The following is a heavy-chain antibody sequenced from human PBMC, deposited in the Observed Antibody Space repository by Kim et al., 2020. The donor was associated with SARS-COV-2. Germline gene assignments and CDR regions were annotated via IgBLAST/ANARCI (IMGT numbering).Heavy chain of an antibody. Sequence: SETLSLTCTVSGGSISSITYYWGWIRQPPGKGLEWIGSIYYSGSTYYNPSLKSRVTISVDTSKNQFSLKLTSVTAADTAVYYCANIDPTRAYYFDYWGQGTLVTVSS. D-gene: IGHD3-16*02. J-gene: IGHJ4*02. V-gene: IGHV4-39*01. CDR2: IYYSGST. CDR1: GGSISSITYY. CDR3: ANIDPTRAYYFDY.